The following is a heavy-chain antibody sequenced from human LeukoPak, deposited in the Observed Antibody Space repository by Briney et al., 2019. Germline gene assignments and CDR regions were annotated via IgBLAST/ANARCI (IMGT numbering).Heavy chain of an antibody. CDR2: ISGSGGST. CDR1: GFTFSSYA. J-gene: IGHJ4*02. V-gene: IGHV3-23*01. Sequence: PGGSLRLSCAASGFTFSSYARSWVRQAPGKGLEWVSAISGSGGSTYYADSVKGRFTISRENAKNTLYLQMNSLRAEDTAVYYCANAGALARSGFAYYFDYWGQGTLVTVSS. D-gene: IGHD6-25*01. CDR3: ANAGALARSGFAYYFDY.